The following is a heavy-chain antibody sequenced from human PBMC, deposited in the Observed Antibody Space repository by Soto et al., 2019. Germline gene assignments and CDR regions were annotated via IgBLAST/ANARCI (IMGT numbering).Heavy chain of an antibody. D-gene: IGHD3-22*01. V-gene: IGHV3-23*01. CDR2: ISGSGGSI. CDR3: AKEVRSMIVVVITSFDY. J-gene: IGHJ4*02. CDR1: GFTFSSYA. Sequence: EVQLLESGGGLVQPGGSLRLSCAASGFTFSSYAMSWVRQAPGKGLEWVSAISGSGGSIYYADSVKGRFTISRDNSKNTLYLQMNSLRAEDTAVYYCAKEVRSMIVVVITSFDYWGQGTLVTVSS.